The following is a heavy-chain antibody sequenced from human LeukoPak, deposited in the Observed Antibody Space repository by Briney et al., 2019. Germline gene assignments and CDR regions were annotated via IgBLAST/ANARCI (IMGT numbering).Heavy chain of an antibody. J-gene: IGHJ4*01. CDR3: AKDLWIAAAGTYPPVGDY. Sequence: GGSLRLSCAASGFTFSSYAMSWVRQAPGKGLEWVSAISGSGGSTYYADSVKGRFTISRDNSKNTLYLQMNSLRAEDTAVYYCAKDLWIAAAGTYPPVGDYWGQEPWSPSPQ. CDR2: ISGSGGST. CDR1: GFTFSSYA. D-gene: IGHD6-13*01. V-gene: IGHV3-23*01.